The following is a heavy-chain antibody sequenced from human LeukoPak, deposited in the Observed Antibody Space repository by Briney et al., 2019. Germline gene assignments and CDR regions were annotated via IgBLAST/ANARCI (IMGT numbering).Heavy chain of an antibody. D-gene: IGHD6-19*01. CDR1: GFTFSSYG. CDR2: ISYDGSNK. Sequence: PGGSLRLSCAASGFTFSSYGMHWVRQAPGKGLEWVAVISYDGSNKYYADSVKGRFTISRDNSKNTLYLQMNSPRAEDTAVYYCATIAVAGWGQGTLVTVSS. CDR3: ATIAVAG. J-gene: IGHJ4*02. V-gene: IGHV3-30*03.